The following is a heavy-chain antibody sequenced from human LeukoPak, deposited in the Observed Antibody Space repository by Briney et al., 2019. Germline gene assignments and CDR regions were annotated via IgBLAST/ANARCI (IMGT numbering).Heavy chain of an antibody. CDR3: AKEGYDSSGYYPVY. D-gene: IGHD3-22*01. J-gene: IGHJ4*02. V-gene: IGHV3-66*01. CDR1: GFTVSSNY. Sequence: GGSLRLSCAASGFTVSSNYMSWVRQAPGKGLEWVSVIYSGGSTYYADSVKGRFTISRDNSKNTLYLQMNSLRAEDTAVYYCAKEGYDSSGYYPVYWGQGTLVTVSS. CDR2: IYSGGST.